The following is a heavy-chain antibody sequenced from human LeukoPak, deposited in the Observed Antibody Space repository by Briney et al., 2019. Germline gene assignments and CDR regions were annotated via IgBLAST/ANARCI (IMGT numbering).Heavy chain of an antibody. CDR2: IIPIFGTA. V-gene: IGHV1-69*05. CDR3: ARASLGYYDSSGYPAEYFQH. Sequence: GASVKVSCKASGGTFSSYAISWVRQAPGQGLEWMGRIIPIFGTANYAQKSQDRVTITTDKSTSTAYMELSSLRSEDSAVYYCARASLGYYDSSGYPAEYFQHWGQGTLVTVSS. D-gene: IGHD3-22*01. J-gene: IGHJ1*01. CDR1: GGTFSSYA.